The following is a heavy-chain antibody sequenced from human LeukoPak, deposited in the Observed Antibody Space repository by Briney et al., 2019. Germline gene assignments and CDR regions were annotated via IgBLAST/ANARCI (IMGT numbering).Heavy chain of an antibody. V-gene: IGHV1-69*04. CDR1: GGTFSSYA. D-gene: IGHD2-15*01. Sequence: ASVKVSCKASGGTFSSYAISWVRQAPGQGLEWMGRIIPILGIANYAQKFQGRVTITADKSTSTAYMELSSLRSEDTAVYYCAREVVVAATRGHYYYGMDVWGQRTTVTVSS. J-gene: IGHJ6*02. CDR3: AREVVVAATRGHYYYGMDV. CDR2: IIPILGIA.